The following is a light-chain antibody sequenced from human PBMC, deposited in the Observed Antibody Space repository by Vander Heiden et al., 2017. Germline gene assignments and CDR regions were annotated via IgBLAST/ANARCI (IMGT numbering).Light chain of an antibody. J-gene: IGKJ5*01. CDR1: QRISNY. V-gene: IGKV1-16*02. Sequence: DIQLTQPPSSLSASVGDRVTLTCRASQRISNYCAWFQQKPGKALKPLIYAADSLQSGVPSKFSGSGSGTDFTLTISSLQPEDFATYYCHQYNSYPITFGQGTRLEIK. CDR2: AAD. CDR3: HQYNSYPIT.